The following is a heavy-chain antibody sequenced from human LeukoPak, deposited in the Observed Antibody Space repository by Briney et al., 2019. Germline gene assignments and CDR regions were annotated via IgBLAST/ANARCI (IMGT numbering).Heavy chain of an antibody. Sequence: GRSLRLSCAASGFTFSSDGMHWVRQAPGKGLEWVSVIWYDGSNKYYPDSVKGRFTISRDNSNKTLYLQMNSLRAEDTAVYDCARDGMYYDFWSGYSRSYCMDVWGQGTTVTVS. J-gene: IGHJ6*02. V-gene: IGHV3-33*01. CDR2: IWYDGSNK. CDR3: ARDGMYYDFWSGYSRSYCMDV. CDR1: GFTFSSDG. D-gene: IGHD3-3*01.